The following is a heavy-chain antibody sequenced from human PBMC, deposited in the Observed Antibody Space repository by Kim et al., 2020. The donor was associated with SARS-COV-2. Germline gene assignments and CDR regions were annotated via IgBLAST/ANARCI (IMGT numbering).Heavy chain of an antibody. Sequence: PTSGGTKYDKKFQGRVTRTRDTSISTAYMELSRLRSDDTAVYYCARSWDYWGQGTLVTVSS. CDR3: ARSWDY. J-gene: IGHJ4*02. V-gene: IGHV1-2*02. CDR2: PTSGGT.